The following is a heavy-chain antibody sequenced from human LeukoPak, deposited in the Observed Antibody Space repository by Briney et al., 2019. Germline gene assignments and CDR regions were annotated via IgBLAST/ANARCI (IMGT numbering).Heavy chain of an antibody. Sequence: GGSLRLSCAASGFTFSSYSMNWVRQAPGKGLEWVSYISSSSSTIYYADSVKGRFTISRDNAKNSLYLQMNSLRAEDTAVYYCARDLYSSSWYPRNAFDIWGQGTMVTVSS. D-gene: IGHD6-13*01. J-gene: IGHJ3*02. CDR2: ISSSSSTI. CDR3: ARDLYSSSWYPRNAFDI. V-gene: IGHV3-48*01. CDR1: GFTFSSYS.